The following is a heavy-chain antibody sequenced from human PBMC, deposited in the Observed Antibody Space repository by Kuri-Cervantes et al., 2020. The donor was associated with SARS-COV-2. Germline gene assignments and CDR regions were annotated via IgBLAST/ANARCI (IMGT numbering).Heavy chain of an antibody. D-gene: IGHD5-18*01. Sequence: GESLKSSCAASGFTFSSYSMNWVRQAPGKGLEWVSSISSSSSYIYYADSVKGRFTISRDNAKNSLYLQMNGLRAEDTAVYYCARDGYSYYYYYYMDVWGKGTTVTVSS. CDR2: ISSSSSYI. J-gene: IGHJ6*03. CDR1: GFTFSSYS. V-gene: IGHV3-21*01. CDR3: ARDGYSYYYYYYMDV.